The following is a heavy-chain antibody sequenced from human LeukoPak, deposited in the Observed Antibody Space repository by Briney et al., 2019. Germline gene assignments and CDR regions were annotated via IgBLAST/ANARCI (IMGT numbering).Heavy chain of an antibody. CDR2: INHSGST. CDR1: GGSFSGYY. Sequence: SETLSLTCAVYGGSFSGYYWSWIRQPPGKGLEWIGEINHSGSTNYNPSLKSRVTISVDTSKNQFSLKLSSVTAADTAVYYCAREKAQGQLGYCSGDSCYPPPDWGQGTLVTVSS. D-gene: IGHD2-15*01. J-gene: IGHJ4*02. CDR3: AREKAQGQLGYCSGDSCYPPPD. V-gene: IGHV4-34*01.